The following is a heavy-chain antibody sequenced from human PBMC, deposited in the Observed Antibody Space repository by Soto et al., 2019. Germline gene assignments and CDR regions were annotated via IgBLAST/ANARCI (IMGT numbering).Heavy chain of an antibody. Sequence: ASVKVSCKASGYTFTSYDINWVRQATGQGLEWMGWMNPNSGNTGYAQKFQGRVTMTTDTSTSTAYMELRSLRSDDTAVYYCARDRSITIFGVVMPNYGMDVWGQGTTVTVSS. CDR1: GYTFTSYD. CDR2: MNPNSGNT. D-gene: IGHD3-3*01. J-gene: IGHJ6*02. CDR3: ARDRSITIFGVVMPNYGMDV. V-gene: IGHV1-8*01.